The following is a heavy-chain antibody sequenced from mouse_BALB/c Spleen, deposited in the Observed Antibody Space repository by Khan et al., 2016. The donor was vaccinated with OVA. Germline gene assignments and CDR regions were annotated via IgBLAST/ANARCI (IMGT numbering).Heavy chain of an antibody. V-gene: IGHV5-6*01. J-gene: IGHJ3*01. CDR1: GFTFSTYG. CDR3: TRLAYYYDGEGCAY. D-gene: IGHD1-1*01. CDR2: VSTGGGYT. Sequence: EVELVESGGDLVKPGESLKLSCAASGFTFSTYGMSWVRQTPDKRLEWVATVSTGGGYTYYPDSVKGRFTISRDNAKNTLYLQMSGLKSEDTAMFYCTRLAYYYDGEGCAYWGQGTLVTVSA.